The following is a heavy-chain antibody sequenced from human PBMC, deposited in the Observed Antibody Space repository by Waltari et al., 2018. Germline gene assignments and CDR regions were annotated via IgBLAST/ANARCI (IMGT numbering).Heavy chain of an antibody. Sequence: VQLVQSGAEVKKPGASVKVSCKASGYTFTGYYMHWVRQAPGQGVEWMGWINPNSGGKNYGQKFQGRVTMTRDTSISTAYMELSRLRSDDTAVYYCARGEVKYYYYMDVWGKGTTVTVSS. J-gene: IGHJ6*03. V-gene: IGHV1-2*02. D-gene: IGHD1-26*01. CDR2: INPNSGGK. CDR1: GYTFTGYY. CDR3: ARGEVKYYYYMDV.